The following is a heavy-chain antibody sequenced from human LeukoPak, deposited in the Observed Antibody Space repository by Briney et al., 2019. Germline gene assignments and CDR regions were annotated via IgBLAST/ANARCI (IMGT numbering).Heavy chain of an antibody. CDR1: GFTVSSNY. D-gene: IGHD6-19*01. J-gene: IGHJ4*02. CDR3: ARDQWLIPYFDY. V-gene: IGHV3-66*01. Sequence: GGSLRLSCAASGFTVSSNYMSWVRQAPGKGLEWVSVIYSGGSTYYADSVKGRFTISRDNSKDTLYLQMNSLRAEDTAVYYCARDQWLIPYFDYWGQGTLVTVSS. CDR2: IYSGGST.